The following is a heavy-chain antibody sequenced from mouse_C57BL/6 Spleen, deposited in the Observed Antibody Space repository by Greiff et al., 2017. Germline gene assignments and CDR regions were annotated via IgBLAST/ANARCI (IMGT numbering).Heavy chain of an antibody. CDR2: IDPSDSYT. J-gene: IGHJ1*03. D-gene: IGHD4-1*01. CDR1: GYTFTSYW. CDR3: ARTLTGTSWYFDV. V-gene: IGHV1-69*01. Sequence: QVHVKQPGAELVMPGASVKLSCKASGYTFTSYWMHWVKQRPGQGLEWIGEIDPSDSYTNYNQKFKGKSTLTVDKSSSTAYMQLSSLTSEDSAVYYCARTLTGTSWYFDVWGTGTTVTVSS.